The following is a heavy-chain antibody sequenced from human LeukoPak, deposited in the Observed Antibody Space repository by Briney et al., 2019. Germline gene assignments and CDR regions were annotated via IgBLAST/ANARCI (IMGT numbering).Heavy chain of an antibody. CDR2: INHSGST. V-gene: IGHV4-39*01. D-gene: IGHD3-10*02. CDR1: GGSISSSPYY. J-gene: IGHJ5*02. Sequence: SETLSLTCTVSGGSISSSPYYWSWIRQPPGKGLEWIGEINHSGSTNYNPSLKSRVTISVDTSKNQFSLKLSSVTAADTAVYYCARHIRVTMSSRFDPWGQGTLVTVSS. CDR3: ARHIRVTMSSRFDP.